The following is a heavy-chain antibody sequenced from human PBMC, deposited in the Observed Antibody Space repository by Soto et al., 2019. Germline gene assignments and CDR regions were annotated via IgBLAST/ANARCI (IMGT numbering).Heavy chain of an antibody. V-gene: IGHV1-69*02. CDR3: ARLYCSSTSCTPLNDYYYYYGMDV. J-gene: IGHJ6*02. D-gene: IGHD2-2*01. CDR1: GGTFSSYT. Sequence: SVKVSCKASGGTFSSYTISWVRQAPGQGLEWMGRIIPIHGITNYSQKFQGRVTITRDTSASTAYMELSSLRSEDTAVYYCARLYCSSTSCTPLNDYYYYYGMDVWGQGTTVTVSS. CDR2: IIPIHGIT.